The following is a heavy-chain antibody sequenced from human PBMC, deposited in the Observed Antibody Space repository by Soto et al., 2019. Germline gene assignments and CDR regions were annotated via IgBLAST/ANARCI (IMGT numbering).Heavy chain of an antibody. CDR1: GGSISSSSYY. Sequence: QLQLQESGPGLVKPSETLSLTCTVSGGSISSSSYYWGWIRQPPGKGLEWIGSIYYSGSTYYNPSLKSRVTISVDTSKNQFSLKLSSVTAADTAVYYCARQGDVGATTLHPLKNYGMDVWGQGTTVTVSS. CDR3: ARQGDVGATTLHPLKNYGMDV. V-gene: IGHV4-39*01. CDR2: IYYSGST. J-gene: IGHJ6*02. D-gene: IGHD1-26*01.